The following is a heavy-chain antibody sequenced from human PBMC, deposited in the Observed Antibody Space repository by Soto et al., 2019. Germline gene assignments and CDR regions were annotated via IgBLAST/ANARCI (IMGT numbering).Heavy chain of an antibody. CDR2: INGRGYSV. D-gene: IGHD3-10*01. CDR3: AIDRAMMSYFDP. Sequence: GGSLRLSCAASGFTFSSFAMSWVRQAPGKGLEWVSSINGRGYSVFYADSVKGRFTISRDNSKNTVYLEMNRLRVEDTAVYSCAIDRAMMSYFDPWGQGTLVTVSS. J-gene: IGHJ5*02. CDR1: GFTFSSFA. V-gene: IGHV3-23*01.